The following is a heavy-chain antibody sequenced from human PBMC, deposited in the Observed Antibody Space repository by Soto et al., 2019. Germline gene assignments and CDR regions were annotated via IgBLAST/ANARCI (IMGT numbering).Heavy chain of an antibody. Sequence: GGSLRLSCAASGFTFSSYWMSWVRQAPGKGLEWVANIKQDGSEKYYVDSVKGRFTISRDNAKNSLYLQMNSLRAEDTAVYYCAIDLRNYVSYYYYYMDVWGKGTTVTVSS. V-gene: IGHV3-7*01. CDR2: IKQDGSEK. CDR1: GFTFSSYW. CDR3: AIDLRNYVSYYYYYMDV. J-gene: IGHJ6*03. D-gene: IGHD1-7*01.